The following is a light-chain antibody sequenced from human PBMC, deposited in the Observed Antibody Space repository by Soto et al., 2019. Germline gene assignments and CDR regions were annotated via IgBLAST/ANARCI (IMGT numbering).Light chain of an antibody. CDR2: EVS. Sequence: QSALTQPPSASGSPGQSVTISCTGSSSDVGGYNYVYWYQQHPGKAPKLMIYEVSKRPSGVTDRLSGSKSGNTDSLTVSGLQAEDEADYYCSSYGGINTVVFGGGTKLTVL. V-gene: IGLV2-8*01. CDR1: SSDVGGYNY. J-gene: IGLJ2*01. CDR3: SSYGGINTVV.